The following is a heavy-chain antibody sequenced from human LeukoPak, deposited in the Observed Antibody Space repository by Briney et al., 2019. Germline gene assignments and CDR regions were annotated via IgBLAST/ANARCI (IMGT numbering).Heavy chain of an antibody. J-gene: IGHJ3*02. V-gene: IGHV4-39*01. D-gene: IGHD6-13*01. Sequence: SETLSLTCTVSVGSISISTYYWGWICQPPGKVLEWIGSFYYSGSAYYNPSLNSRVTISVDTSNNQFSLKLSSVTAADTAVYYCARHGYSSSWSVSAFDIWGQGTTVTVSS. CDR1: VGSISISTYY. CDR2: FYYSGSA. CDR3: ARHGYSSSWSVSAFDI.